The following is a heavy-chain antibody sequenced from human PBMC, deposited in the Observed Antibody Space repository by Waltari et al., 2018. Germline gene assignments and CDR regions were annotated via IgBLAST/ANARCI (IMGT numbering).Heavy chain of an antibody. J-gene: IGHJ6*02. V-gene: IGHV4-39*07. Sequence: QLQLQESGPGLVRPSETLSLTCTVPGGSINTDHYYWAWIRQPPGKGLEWVGSFFYGGNTYYNPSLKSRVTISVDTSKERFSLRVNSVTAADTAIYYCARVGYCNGDNCFVYFYYAMDVWGPGTTVTVSS. D-gene: IGHD2-15*01. CDR2: FFYGGNT. CDR1: GGSINTDHYY. CDR3: ARVGYCNGDNCFVYFYYAMDV.